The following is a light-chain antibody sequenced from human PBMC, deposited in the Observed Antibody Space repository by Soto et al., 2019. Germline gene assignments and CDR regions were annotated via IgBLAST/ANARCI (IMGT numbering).Light chain of an antibody. V-gene: IGKV3-11*01. CDR1: QSVDTF. CDR2: DAS. Sequence: EIVLTQSPATLSLSPGERATLSCRASQSVDTFLAWYQQKPGQAPRLLMYDASNRATDIPARFSGSGSGTDFTLTISSLEPEDFAVYFCQQRSNWPPWTFGQGTKVDIK. CDR3: QQRSNWPPWT. J-gene: IGKJ1*01.